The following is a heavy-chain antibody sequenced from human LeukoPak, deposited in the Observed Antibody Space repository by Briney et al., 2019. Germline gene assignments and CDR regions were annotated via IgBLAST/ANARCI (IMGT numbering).Heavy chain of an antibody. CDR2: INPSGGST. D-gene: IGHD6-19*01. V-gene: IGHV1-46*01. CDR3: AREYVEGIAVAGRSFDY. CDR1: GYTFTSYY. Sequence: WASVKVSCKASGYTFTSYYMHWVRQAPGQGLEWMGIINPSGGSTSYAQKFQGRVTMTRDTSTSTVYMELSSLRSEDTAVYYCAREYVEGIAVAGRSFDYWGQGTLVTVSS. J-gene: IGHJ4*02.